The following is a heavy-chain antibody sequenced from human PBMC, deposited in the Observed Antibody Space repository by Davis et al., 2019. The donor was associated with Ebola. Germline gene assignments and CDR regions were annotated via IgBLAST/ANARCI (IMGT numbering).Heavy chain of an antibody. D-gene: IGHD3-22*01. CDR1: GGSISSGGYS. CDR2: IYHSGST. V-gene: IGHV4-30-2*01. J-gene: IGHJ5*02. CDR3: ARAGGYNNWFDP. Sequence: SETLSLTCAVSGGSISSGGYSWSWIRQPPGKGLEWIGYIYHSGSTYYNTSLKSRVTISVDRSKNQFSLKLSSVTAADTAVYYCARAGGYNNWFDPWGQGTLVTVSS.